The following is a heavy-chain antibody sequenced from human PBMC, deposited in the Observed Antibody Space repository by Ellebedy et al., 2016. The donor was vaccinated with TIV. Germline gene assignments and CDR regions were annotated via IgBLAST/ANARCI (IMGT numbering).Heavy chain of an antibody. D-gene: IGHD5-12*01. CDR1: GFTFSSYW. CDR3: ARDHRYAFDY. CDR2: INSDGSST. Sequence: PGGSLRLSCAPSGFTFSSYWMHWDRQAPGKVLVWVSRINSDGSSTSYADSVKGRFTISRDNANNTLYLQMNSLRAEDTAVYYCARDHRYAFDYWGQGILVTVSS. J-gene: IGHJ4*02. V-gene: IGHV3-74*01.